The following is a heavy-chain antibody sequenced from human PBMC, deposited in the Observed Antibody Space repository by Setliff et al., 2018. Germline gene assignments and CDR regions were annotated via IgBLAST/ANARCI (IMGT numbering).Heavy chain of an antibody. D-gene: IGHD6-19*01. CDR3: ARMPFYFSSGSRGGWFDP. V-gene: IGHV2-70*11. CDR1: GFSLSTSGMC. J-gene: IGHJ5*02. Sequence: SGPTLVNPTQTLTLTCTFSGFSLSTSGMCVSWIRQPPGKALEWLARIDWDDDKYYSTSLKTRLTISKDTSKNQVVLTMTNMDPVDTATYSFARMPFYFSSGSRGGWFDPWGQGTLVTVSS. CDR2: IDWDDDK.